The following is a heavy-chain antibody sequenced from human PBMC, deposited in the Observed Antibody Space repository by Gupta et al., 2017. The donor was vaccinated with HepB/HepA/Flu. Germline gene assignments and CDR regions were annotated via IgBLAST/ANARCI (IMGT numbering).Heavy chain of an antibody. CDR1: GLTFSDYG. Sequence: EVQLLESGGGLVQPGGSLRLSCAASGLTFSDYGMTWVRQAPGKGLEWVSTISASGASTNYPDSVGGRFTISRDNSQNTLYLEMNSLRAEDTAVYYCARGLTTGRHYYFDYWGQGSLVTASS. CDR3: ARGLTTGRHYYFDY. D-gene: IGHD1-1*01. CDR2: ISASGAST. V-gene: IGHV3-23*01. J-gene: IGHJ4*02.